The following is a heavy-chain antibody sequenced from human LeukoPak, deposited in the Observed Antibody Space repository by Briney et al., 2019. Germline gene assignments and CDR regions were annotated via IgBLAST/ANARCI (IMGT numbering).Heavy chain of an antibody. V-gene: IGHV4-39*01. CDR2: IYYSGST. Sequence: SETLSLTCTVSGGSISSSSYYWGWIRQPPGQGLEWIGSIYYSGSTYYNPSLKSRVTISVDTSKNQFSLKLSSVTAADTAVYYCARHPYGGYVDYWGQGTLVTVSS. J-gene: IGHJ4*02. CDR3: ARHPYGGYVDY. CDR1: GGSISSSSYY. D-gene: IGHD4/OR15-4a*01.